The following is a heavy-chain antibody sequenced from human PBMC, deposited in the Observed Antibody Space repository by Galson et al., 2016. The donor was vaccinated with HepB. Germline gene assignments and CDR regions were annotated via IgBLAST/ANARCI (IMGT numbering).Heavy chain of an antibody. CDR2: IHYSGSA. D-gene: IGHD6-6*01. CDR1: GGSIICNNHF. J-gene: IGHJ5*02. Sequence: SETLSLTCTVSGGSIICNNHFWSWIRQQQGKGLEWIGYIHYSGSANYNPSLMSRVTISVDSSKNQFSLKLSSVTAADTAVYFCARGASSSSYGSRWFDPWGQGILVTVSS. CDR3: ARGASSSSYGSRWFDP. V-gene: IGHV4-61*01.